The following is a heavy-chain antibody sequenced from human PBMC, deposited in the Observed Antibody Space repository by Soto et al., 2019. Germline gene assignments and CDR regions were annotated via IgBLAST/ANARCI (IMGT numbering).Heavy chain of an antibody. CDR2: ISGSGGST. CDR1: GFTFSSYA. J-gene: IGHJ5*02. Sequence: VGSLRLSCAASGFTFSSYAMSWVRQAPGKGLEWVSAISGSGGSTYYADSVKGRFTISRDNSKNTLYLQMNSLRAEDTAVYYCAKQYYDILTGGENWFDPWGQGTLVTVSS. V-gene: IGHV3-23*01. D-gene: IGHD3-9*01. CDR3: AKQYYDILTGGENWFDP.